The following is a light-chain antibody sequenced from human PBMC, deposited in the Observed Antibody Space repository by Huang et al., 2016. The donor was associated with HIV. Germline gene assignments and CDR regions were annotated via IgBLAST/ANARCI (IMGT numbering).Light chain of an antibody. CDR1: QTVSSY. Sequence: EIVLTQSPATPSLSPGERATLSCRASQTVSSYLAWYQQKPGQAPRLLIYDASNRATGIPARFSGSGSGTDFTLTISSLEPEDFAVYYCQLRSTWPGDTFGGGTKVEIK. CDR3: QLRSTWPGDT. J-gene: IGKJ4*01. CDR2: DAS. V-gene: IGKV3-11*01.